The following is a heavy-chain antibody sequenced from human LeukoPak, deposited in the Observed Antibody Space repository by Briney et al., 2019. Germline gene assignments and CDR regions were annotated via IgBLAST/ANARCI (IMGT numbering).Heavy chain of an antibody. CDR2: INHSGST. J-gene: IGHJ3*02. V-gene: IGHV4-34*01. Sequence: SETLSLTCAVYGGSFSGYYWSWIRQPPGKGLEWIGEINHSGSTNYNPSLKSRVTISVDTSKNQFSLKLSSVTAADTAVYYCARPTYYYDSSVIVPFDIWGQGTLVTVSS. CDR1: GGSFSGYY. CDR3: ARPTYYYDSSVIVPFDI. D-gene: IGHD3-22*01.